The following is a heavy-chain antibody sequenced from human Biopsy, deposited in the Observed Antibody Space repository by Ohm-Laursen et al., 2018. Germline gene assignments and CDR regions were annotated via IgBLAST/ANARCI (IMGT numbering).Heavy chain of an antibody. J-gene: IGHJ5*02. Sequence: SQTLSLTCTVSGGPISNNNYYWGWIRQPPGKGLEWIGSIFYRGSTHYKPSLKSRVNISVDTSKNQFSLKLNSVTAADTAAYYCARDYDTSGYYYVSWGQGTLVTVSS. CDR1: GGPISNNNYY. D-gene: IGHD3-22*01. CDR2: IFYRGST. V-gene: IGHV4-39*01. CDR3: ARDYDTSGYYYVS.